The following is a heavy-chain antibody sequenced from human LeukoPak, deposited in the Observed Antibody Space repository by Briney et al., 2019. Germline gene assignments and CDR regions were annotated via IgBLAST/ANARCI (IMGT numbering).Heavy chain of an antibody. V-gene: IGHV3-74*01. Sequence: GGSLRLSCAASGVTFSSYWMHWVRQASGKGLVWVSRINSDGSSTSYADSVKGRFTISRDNAKNTLYLQMNSLRAEDTAVYYCAREATVTSDWFDPWGQGTLVTVSS. CDR1: GVTFSSYW. CDR3: AREATVTSDWFDP. D-gene: IGHD4-17*01. J-gene: IGHJ5*02. CDR2: INSDGSST.